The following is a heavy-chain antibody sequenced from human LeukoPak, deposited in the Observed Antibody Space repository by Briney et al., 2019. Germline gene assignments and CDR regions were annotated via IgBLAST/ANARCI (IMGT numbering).Heavy chain of an antibody. CDR1: GFTFGSYG. V-gene: IGHV3-48*04. D-gene: IGHD2-2*01. Sequence: GGSLRLSCAAPGFTFGSYGMHWVRQAPGKGLEWVSYISSSSSTIYYADSVKGRFTISRDNAKNSLNLQMNSLRAEDTAVYYCARDPGCSSTSCYGIYYYYMDVWGKGTTVTVSS. CDR3: ARDPGCSSTSCYGIYYYYMDV. CDR2: ISSSSSTI. J-gene: IGHJ6*03.